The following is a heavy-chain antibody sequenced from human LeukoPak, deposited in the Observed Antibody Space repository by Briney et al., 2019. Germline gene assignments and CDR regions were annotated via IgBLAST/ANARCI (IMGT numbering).Heavy chain of an antibody. J-gene: IGHJ4*02. CDR1: GYSFTSYW. CDR3: ARTQVAAGTHARYCFVF. D-gene: IGHD6-13*01. CDR2: IYPGDSDT. V-gene: IGHV5-51*01. Sequence: GESLKISCKGSGYSFTSYWIGWVRQMPGKGLGWMGIIYPGDSDTRYSPSFQGQVTISADKSISSAYLQWSSLKASDTAMYYCARTQVAAGTHARYCFVFWGQGTLVTDSA.